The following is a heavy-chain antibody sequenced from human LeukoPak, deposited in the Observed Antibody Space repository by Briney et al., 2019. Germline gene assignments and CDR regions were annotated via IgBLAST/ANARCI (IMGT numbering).Heavy chain of an antibody. J-gene: IGHJ4*02. Sequence: KTSETLSLTCTVSSGSLSSVSYYWGWIRQPPGKGLEWIGIIYYGENSYYNPSLKSRVTISIDTSKTQFYLKLSSLTDAATAVYYGARRDDSSGYHKTFDYWGPGTLVTVSA. CDR2: IYYGENS. CDR3: ARRDDSSGYHKTFDY. D-gene: IGHD3-22*01. CDR1: SGSLSSVSYY. V-gene: IGHV4-39*01.